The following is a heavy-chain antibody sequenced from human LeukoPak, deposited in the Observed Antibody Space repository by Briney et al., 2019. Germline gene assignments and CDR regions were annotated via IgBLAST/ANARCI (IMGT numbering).Heavy chain of an antibody. CDR1: GGTFSSYA. Sequence: SVKVSCKATGGTFSSYAISWVRQAPGQGLEWMGGITPIFGTANYAQKFQGRVTITADESTSTAYMELSSLRSEDTAVYYCARDRERAPIDAFDIWGQGTMVTVSS. J-gene: IGHJ3*02. D-gene: IGHD1-26*01. V-gene: IGHV1-69*13. CDR3: ARDRERAPIDAFDI. CDR2: ITPIFGTA.